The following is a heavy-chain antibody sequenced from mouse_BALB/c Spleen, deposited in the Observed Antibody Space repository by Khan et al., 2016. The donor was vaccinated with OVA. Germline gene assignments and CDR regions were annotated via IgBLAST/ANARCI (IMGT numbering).Heavy chain of an antibody. CDR1: GYTFTSYY. Sequence: VQLLESGAELVKPGASVKLSCKASGYTFTSYYMYWVKQRPGQGLQWIGEINPSNGGTNFNEKFKSKATLTVDKSSSTAYMQLSSLTSEDSAVDYCTRSGYGTFTYWGQGTLLTVSA. D-gene: IGHD2-1*01. J-gene: IGHJ3*01. CDR2: INPSNGGT. V-gene: IGHV1S81*02. CDR3: TRSGYGTFTY.